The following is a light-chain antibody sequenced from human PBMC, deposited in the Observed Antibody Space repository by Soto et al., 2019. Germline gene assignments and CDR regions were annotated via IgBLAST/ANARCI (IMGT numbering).Light chain of an antibody. CDR1: QGISSY. CDR3: QQLNSYPLT. V-gene: IGKV1-9*01. Sequence: IQLTQSPSSLSASVGDRVTITCRASQGISSYLAWYQQKPGKAPKLLIYAASTLQSGVPSRFSGSGSGTDFTLTISSLQPEELATYDCQQLNSYPLTFGGGTKVDIK. J-gene: IGKJ4*01. CDR2: AAS.